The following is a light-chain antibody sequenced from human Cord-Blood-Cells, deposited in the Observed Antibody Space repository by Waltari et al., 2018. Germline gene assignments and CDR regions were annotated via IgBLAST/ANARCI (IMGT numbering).Light chain of an antibody. V-gene: IGKV3-11*01. CDR2: DAS. Sequence: EIVLTQSPATLSLSPGERATLSCRASQSVSSYLAWYQQKPGQAPRLLIYDASNRATGSPARFSGSGSGTDFTLTISSLEPKDFAVYYCQQRSNWPPLTFGGGTKVEIK. CDR3: QQRSNWPPLT. CDR1: QSVSSY. J-gene: IGKJ4*01.